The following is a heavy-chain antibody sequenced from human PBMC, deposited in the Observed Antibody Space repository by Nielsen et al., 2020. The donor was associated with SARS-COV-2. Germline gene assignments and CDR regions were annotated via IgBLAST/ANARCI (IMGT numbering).Heavy chain of an antibody. V-gene: IGHV4-59*01. CDR3: ARGLEYYDSSGPMGY. D-gene: IGHD3-22*01. Sequence: ESLKISCTVSGGSISSYYWSWIRQPPGKGLEWIGYIYYSGSTNYNPSLKSRVTISVDTSKNQFSLKLSSVTAADTAVYYCARGLEYYDSSGPMGYWGQGTLVTVSS. J-gene: IGHJ4*02. CDR1: GGSISSYY. CDR2: IYYSGST.